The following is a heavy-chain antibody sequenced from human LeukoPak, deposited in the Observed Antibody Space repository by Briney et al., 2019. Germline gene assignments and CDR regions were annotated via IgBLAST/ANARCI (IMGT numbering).Heavy chain of an antibody. CDR1: GYTFSSYG. D-gene: IGHD6-13*01. CDR3: ARAPPFTAAGTPFDY. V-gene: IGHV1-18*04. CDR2: ISGYNGNT. J-gene: IGHJ4*02. Sequence: ASVKVSCKASGYTFSSYGITWVRQAPGQGLEWMGWISGYNGNTNYAQKLQGRVTMTTDTSTSTAYVELRSLRSDDTALYYCARAPPFTAAGTPFDYWGQGTLVTVSS.